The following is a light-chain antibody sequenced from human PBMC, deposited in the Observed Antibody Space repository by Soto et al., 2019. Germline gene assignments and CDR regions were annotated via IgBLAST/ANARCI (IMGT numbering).Light chain of an antibody. V-gene: IGKV3-15*01. CDR2: GAS. CDR1: QSVSSN. CDR3: QQYNSWPRT. Sequence: EIVMTQSPATLSVSPGERATLSCRASQSVSSNLAWYQQKPGQAPSLLIYGASTRATGIPARFSGSGSGTEFTLTISRLQSEDFAVYCCQQYNSWPRTFGQGTKVEIK. J-gene: IGKJ1*01.